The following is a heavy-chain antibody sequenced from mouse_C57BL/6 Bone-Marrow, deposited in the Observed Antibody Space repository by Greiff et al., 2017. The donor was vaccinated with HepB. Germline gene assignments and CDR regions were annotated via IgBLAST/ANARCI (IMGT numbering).Heavy chain of an antibody. Sequence: DVMLVESGGGLVQPGGSLSLSCAASGFTFTDYYMSWVRQPPGKALEWLGFIRNKANGYTTEYSASVKGRFTISRDNSQSILYLQMNALRAEDSATYYCARSIYYDYDVDYWGQGTTLTVSS. CDR3: ARSIYYDYDVDY. D-gene: IGHD2-4*01. CDR2: IRNKANGYTT. J-gene: IGHJ2*01. CDR1: GFTFTDYY. V-gene: IGHV7-3*01.